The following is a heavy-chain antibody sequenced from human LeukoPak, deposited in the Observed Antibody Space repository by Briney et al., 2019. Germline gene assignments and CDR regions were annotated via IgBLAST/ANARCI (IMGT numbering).Heavy chain of an antibody. CDR3: ARPEGQACSGGSCYDGFDL. V-gene: IGHV3-64*01. D-gene: IGHD2-15*01. CDR2: INSNGGGT. CDR1: GFTFSSYA. Sequence: GGSLRLSCAASGFTFSSYAMHWVRQAPGKGLEFLSAINSNGGGTYYANSVKGRFTISRDNSKNTLYLQLGNLRPDDMAVYYCARPEGQACSGGSCYDGFDLWGPGTMVTGSS. J-gene: IGHJ3*01.